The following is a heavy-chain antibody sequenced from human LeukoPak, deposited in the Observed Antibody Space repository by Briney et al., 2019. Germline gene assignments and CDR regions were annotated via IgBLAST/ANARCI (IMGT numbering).Heavy chain of an antibody. CDR3: ARAYFDWLLFRPTRFYYYMDV. CDR1: GFTFSSYG. CDR2: ISGSGGST. Sequence: PGGTLRLSCAASGFTFSSYGMSWVRQAPGKGLEWVSAISGSGGSTYYADSVKGRFTISRDNSKNTLYLQMNSLRAEDTAVYYCARAYFDWLLFRPTRFYYYMDVWGKGTTVTVSS. J-gene: IGHJ6*03. V-gene: IGHV3-23*01. D-gene: IGHD3-9*01.